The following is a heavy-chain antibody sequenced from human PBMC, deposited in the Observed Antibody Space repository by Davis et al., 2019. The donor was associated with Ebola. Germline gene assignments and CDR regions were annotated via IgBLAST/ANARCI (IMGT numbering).Heavy chain of an antibody. CDR2: IYHSGST. J-gene: IGHJ4*02. V-gene: IGHV4-4*02. Sequence: MPGGSLRLSCAVSGGSISSSNWWSWVRQPPGKGLEWLGEIYHSGSTNYNPSLKSRVTISVDKSKNQFSLKLSSVTAADTAVYYCARSQWDSSSSIDYWGQGTLVTVSS. D-gene: IGHD6-6*01. CDR1: GGSISSSNW. CDR3: ARSQWDSSSSIDY.